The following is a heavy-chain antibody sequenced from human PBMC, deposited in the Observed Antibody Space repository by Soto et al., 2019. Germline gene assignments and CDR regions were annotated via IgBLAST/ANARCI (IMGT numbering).Heavy chain of an antibody. Sequence: QVQLVQSGAEVKKPGSSVTVSSKASGGTFSSYTIRWVRQAPGQGLEWMGGIIPIFGTANYAQKFQGRVTITADESTSTAYMELSSLRSEDTAVYYCARGNHRWLQLWYFDLWGRGTLVTVSS. CDR3: ARGNHRWLQLWYFDL. D-gene: IGHD5-12*01. CDR1: GGTFSSYT. V-gene: IGHV1-69*12. CDR2: IIPIFGTA. J-gene: IGHJ2*01.